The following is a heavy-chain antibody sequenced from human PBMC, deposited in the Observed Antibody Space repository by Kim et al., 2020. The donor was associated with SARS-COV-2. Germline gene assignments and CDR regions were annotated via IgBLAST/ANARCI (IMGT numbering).Heavy chain of an antibody. D-gene: IGHD6-13*01. CDR1: GYTFTSYD. V-gene: IGHV1-8*01. J-gene: IGHJ6*04. CDR2: MNPNSGNT. CDR3: ARTSIAAAGMDV. Sequence: ASVKVSCKASGYTFTSYDINWVRQATGQGLEWMGWMNPNSGNTGYAQKFQGRVTMTRNTSISTAYMELSSLRSEDTAVYYCARTSIAAAGMDVWGKGTTVTVSS.